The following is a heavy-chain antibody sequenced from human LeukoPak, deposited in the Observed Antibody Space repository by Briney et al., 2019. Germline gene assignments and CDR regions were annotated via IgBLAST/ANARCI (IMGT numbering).Heavy chain of an antibody. D-gene: IGHD2-2*01. V-gene: IGHV3-30*18. CDR1: GFTFSTYG. J-gene: IGHJ5*02. CDR2: ISYDGSNQ. Sequence: ARRSLRLAFVAAGFTFSTYGMHWVRQAPGKGLEWVVFISYDGSNQHYADSLKGRFIISRHNSKNTLYLQINSLRVEDTAVYYCAKDPRYCSSTRCFGAWREGTLVTVSS. CDR3: AKDPRYCSSTRCFGA.